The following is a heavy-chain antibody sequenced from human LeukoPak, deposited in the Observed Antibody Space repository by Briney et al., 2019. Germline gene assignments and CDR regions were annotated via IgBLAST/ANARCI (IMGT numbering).Heavy chain of an antibody. V-gene: IGHV4-39*07. CDR1: GGSITTINYY. Sequence: ETLSLTCTVSGGSITTINYYWGWIRQPPGKGLEWIASIDYSGNTYYDPSLRSRVTISADTSENQFSLKLSSVTAADTAVYYGVFYAGGYYYMDVWGKGTTVAVSS. CDR3: VFYAGGYYYMDV. CDR2: IDYSGNT. D-gene: IGHD2/OR15-2a*01. J-gene: IGHJ6*03.